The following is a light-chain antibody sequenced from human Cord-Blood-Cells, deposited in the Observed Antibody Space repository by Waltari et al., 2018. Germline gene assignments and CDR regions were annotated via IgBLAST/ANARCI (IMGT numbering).Light chain of an antibody. V-gene: IGKV1-39*01. CDR3: QQSYSTPYS. Sequence: IQNTQSPSSLPASVGGRVTMTCRASQIISSYLNWYQQKPGKAPKLLIYAASSLQSGVPSRFSGSGSGTDFTLTISSLQPEDFATYYCQQSYSTPYSFGQGTKLEIK. CDR1: QIISSY. CDR2: AAS. J-gene: IGKJ2*03.